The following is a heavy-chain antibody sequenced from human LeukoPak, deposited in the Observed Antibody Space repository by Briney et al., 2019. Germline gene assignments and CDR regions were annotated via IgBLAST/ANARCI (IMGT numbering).Heavy chain of an antibody. CDR1: GFTVSSNY. CDR3: ARFSDYYGSGSYLYNWFDP. J-gene: IGHJ5*02. D-gene: IGHD3-10*01. V-gene: IGHV3-53*01. Sequence: GGSLRLSCAASGFTVSSNYMSWVRQAPGKGLEWVSVIYSGGSTYYADSVKGRFTISRDNSKNTLYLQMNSLRAEDTAVYYCARFSDYYGSGSYLYNWFDPWGQGTLVTVSS. CDR2: IYSGGST.